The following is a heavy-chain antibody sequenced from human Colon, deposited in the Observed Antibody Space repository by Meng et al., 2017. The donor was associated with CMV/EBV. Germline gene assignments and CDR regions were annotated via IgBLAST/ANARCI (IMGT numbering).Heavy chain of an antibody. D-gene: IGHD4-23*01. CDR2: ISFEGSNQ. CDR3: AKSAPGKGFDP. CDR1: GFACSTYA. J-gene: IGHJ5*02. V-gene: IGHV3-30-3*02. Sequence: SCAAAGFACSTYAMHWLRQAPGKGLEWVAFISFEGSNQYYADSVEGRFTISRDNSKGTVFLQMNSLRAEDTAVYYCAKSAPGKGFDPWGQGTLVTVSS.